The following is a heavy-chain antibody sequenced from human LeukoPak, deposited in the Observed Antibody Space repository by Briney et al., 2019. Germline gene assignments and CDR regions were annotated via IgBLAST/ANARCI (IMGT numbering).Heavy chain of an antibody. D-gene: IGHD3-10*01. CDR3: ASQFGDGSGSSPFDY. Sequence: GGSLRLSCAASGFTFDDYGMSWVRQAPGKGLEWVSGINWNGGSTGYADSVKGRFTISRDNAKNSLYLQMNSLRAEDTAVYYCASQFGDGSGSSPFDYWGQGTLVTVSS. CDR2: INWNGGST. J-gene: IGHJ4*02. CDR1: GFTFDDYG. V-gene: IGHV3-20*04.